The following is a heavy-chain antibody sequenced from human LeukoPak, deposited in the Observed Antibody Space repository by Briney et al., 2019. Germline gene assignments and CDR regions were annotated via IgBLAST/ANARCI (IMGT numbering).Heavy chain of an antibody. CDR3: AKAWGPN. Sequence: GGSLRLSCAASGFTFSSYTMNWVRQAPGKGLEWVSFISGGGDTYYADSVKGRFTISRDISKHTLYLQMNSLRVEDTAVYYCAKAWGPNWGQGTLVTVSS. J-gene: IGHJ4*02. V-gene: IGHV3-23*01. D-gene: IGHD7-27*01. CDR1: GFTFSSYT. CDR2: ISGGGDT.